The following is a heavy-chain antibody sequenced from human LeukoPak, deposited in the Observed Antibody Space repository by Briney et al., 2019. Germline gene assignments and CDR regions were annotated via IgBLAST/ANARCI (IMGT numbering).Heavy chain of an antibody. D-gene: IGHD5-18*01. CDR3: AKDQDIQLWLLYYYYMDV. Sequence: GGSLRLSCAASGFTFSSYGMHWVRQAPAKGLEGVAFIRYDGSNKYYADSVKGRFTISRDNSKNRLYLQMNSLRAEDTAVYYCAKDQDIQLWLLYYYYMDVWGKGTTVTVSS. J-gene: IGHJ6*03. V-gene: IGHV3-30*02. CDR1: GFTFSSYG. CDR2: IRYDGSNK.